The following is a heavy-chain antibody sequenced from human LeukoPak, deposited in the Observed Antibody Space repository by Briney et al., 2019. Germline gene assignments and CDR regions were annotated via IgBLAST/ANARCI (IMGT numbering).Heavy chain of an antibody. J-gene: IGHJ5*02. D-gene: IGHD2-15*01. CDR2: ISYDGTNK. CDR1: GFSFSSYA. V-gene: IGHV3-30*04. Sequence: GGSLRPSCAASGFSFSSYAMHWVRQAPGKGLEWVALISYDGTNKYYPDSVKGRFTISRDNSKNTLYLQMNSHRPEDTAVYYCARGADEYFGSKYQWFDLWGQGNLVTVSS. CDR3: ARGADEYFGSKYQWFDL.